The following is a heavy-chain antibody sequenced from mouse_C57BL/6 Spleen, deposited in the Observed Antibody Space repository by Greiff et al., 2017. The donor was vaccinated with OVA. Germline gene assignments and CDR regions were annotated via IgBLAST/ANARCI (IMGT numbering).Heavy chain of an antibody. CDR3: ARPAYYSSSGFAY. V-gene: IGHV2-3*01. CDR1: GFSLTNYG. Sequence: VHLVESGPGLVAPSPSLSITCTASGFSLTNYGVRWVRQPPGQGLEWLGVIWDDGSTNYHSALIARQSIRKDDSKSQVFLKLNSLQTDDAATYYCARPAYYSSSGFAYWGQGTLVTVSA. J-gene: IGHJ3*01. D-gene: IGHD2-5*01. CDR2: IWDDGST.